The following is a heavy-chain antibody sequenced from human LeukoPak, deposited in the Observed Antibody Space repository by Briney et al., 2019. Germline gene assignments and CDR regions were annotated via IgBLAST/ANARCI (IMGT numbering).Heavy chain of an antibody. CDR2: IGNGGSNIM. J-gene: IGHJ4*02. V-gene: IGHV3-11*01. Sequence: PGGSLRLSCAASGFTLSDYYMTWIRQAPEKGLEWISYIGNGGSNIMLYADSVKGRFTVFRDYAKNSLYLQMNSLRAEDTAVYYCARDKSNKGHDCWGQGTLVTVSS. CDR3: ARDKSNKGHDC. CDR1: GFTLSDYY.